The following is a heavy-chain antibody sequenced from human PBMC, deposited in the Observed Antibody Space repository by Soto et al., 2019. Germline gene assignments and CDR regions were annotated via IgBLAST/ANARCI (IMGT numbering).Heavy chain of an antibody. CDR1: GYSFTSYD. J-gene: IGHJ3*01. V-gene: IGHV1-8*01. CDR2: VNPNSGDT. Sequence: QVQLGQSGAEVKKPGASVKVSCKASGYSFTSYDMNWLRQAPGQGLEWMGWVNPNSGDTDYAQKFQDRVTMTTDTSIRTAYMELSSLRSEDTAVYYCARVSFLAPVTGAEIFDFWGQGTMVTVSS. CDR3: ARVSFLAPVTGAEIFDF. D-gene: IGHD2-21*02.